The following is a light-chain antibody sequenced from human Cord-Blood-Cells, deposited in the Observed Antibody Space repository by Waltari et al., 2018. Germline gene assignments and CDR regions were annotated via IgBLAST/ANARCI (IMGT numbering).Light chain of an antibody. V-gene: IGLV2-14*03. Sequence: QSALTQPASVSGSPGQSITISCTGTSSDVGGYNYVSWYQQHPGKAPKLMSYDVSNRPSGVSNRCSSSKSGNTASLTISGLQAEDEADYYCSSYTSSSTSGVFGGGTKLTVL. CDR3: SSYTSSSTSGV. CDR2: DVS. CDR1: SSDVGGYNY. J-gene: IGLJ3*02.